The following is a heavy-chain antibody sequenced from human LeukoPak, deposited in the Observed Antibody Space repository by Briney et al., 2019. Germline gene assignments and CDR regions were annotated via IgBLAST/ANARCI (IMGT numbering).Heavy chain of an antibody. CDR2: ISSSGSTI. CDR1: GFTFSSYE. J-gene: IGHJ4*02. CDR3: ASNSLELAYYFDY. D-gene: IGHD6-13*01. Sequence: GGSLRLSCAASGFTFSSYEMNRVRQAPGRGLEWVSYISSSGSTIYYADSVKGRFTISRDNAKNSLYLQMNSLRAEDTAVYYCASNSLELAYYFDYWGQGTLVTVSS. V-gene: IGHV3-48*03.